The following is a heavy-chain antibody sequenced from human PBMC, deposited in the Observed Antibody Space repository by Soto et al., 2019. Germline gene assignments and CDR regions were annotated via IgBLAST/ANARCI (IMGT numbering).Heavy chain of an antibody. CDR2: IYSDGSGT. D-gene: IGHD5-18*01. V-gene: IGHV3-74*01. J-gene: IGHJ4*02. Sequence: GGSLRLSCAASGFTFSGYWMHWVRQAPGKGLVWVSRIYSDGSGTTYADSVKGRFTISRDNAKSMLYLQMNSLRVEDTAVYYCATLNSFGADYWGQGTLVTVSS. CDR3: ATLNSFGADY. CDR1: GFTFSGYW.